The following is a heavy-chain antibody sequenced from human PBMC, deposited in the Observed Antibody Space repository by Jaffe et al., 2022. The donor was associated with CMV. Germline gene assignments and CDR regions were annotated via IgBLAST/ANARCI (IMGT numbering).Heavy chain of an antibody. CDR3: ARHPATRGSDYFDY. Sequence: QLQLQESGPGLVKPSETLSLTCTVSGDSISSKSYYWGLIRQPPGKGLEWIGSMYYSGSTFYNPSLKSRVTISVDSSKNQFSLKLTSVTAADTAVYYCARHPATRGSDYFDYWGQGTLVTVSS. J-gene: IGHJ4*02. V-gene: IGHV4-39*01. CDR1: GDSISSKSYY. CDR2: MYYSGST. D-gene: IGHD1-26*01.